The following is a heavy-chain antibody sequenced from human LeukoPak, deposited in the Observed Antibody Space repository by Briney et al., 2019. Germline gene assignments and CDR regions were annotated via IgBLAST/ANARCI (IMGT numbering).Heavy chain of an antibody. Sequence: GRSLRLSCAASGFTFDDYAMHWVRQAPGKGLEWVSGISWNSGSIGYADSVEGRFTISRDNAKNSLYLQMNSLRAEDTALYYCAKDHLWFEESKGIFDYWGQGTLVTVSS. J-gene: IGHJ4*02. CDR3: AKDHLWFEESKGIFDY. CDR2: ISWNSGSI. V-gene: IGHV3-9*01. D-gene: IGHD3-10*01. CDR1: GFTFDDYA.